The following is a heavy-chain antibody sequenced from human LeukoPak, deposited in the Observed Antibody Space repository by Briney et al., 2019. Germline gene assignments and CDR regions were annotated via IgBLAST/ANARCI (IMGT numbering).Heavy chain of an antibody. V-gene: IGHV4-31*03. CDR1: GASISSTTYY. CDR2: IYNGEGI. J-gene: IGHJ4*02. D-gene: IGHD3-16*01. Sequence: SETLSLTCTVSGASISSTTYYWNWIRQHPGEGLEWIGVIYNGEGISYNASLKSRVTISADTSKNQFSLKITDVTAADTAVYYCAGGGDAPKAGDYWGQGTLVTVSS. CDR3: AGGGDAPKAGDY.